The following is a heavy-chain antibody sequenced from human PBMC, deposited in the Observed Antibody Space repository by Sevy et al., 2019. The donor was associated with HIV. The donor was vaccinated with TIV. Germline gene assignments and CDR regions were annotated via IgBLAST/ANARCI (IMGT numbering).Heavy chain of an antibody. J-gene: IGHJ4*02. D-gene: IGHD1-7*01. CDR1: GFTFSNAW. Sequence: GGSLRLSCAASGFTFSNAWMSWVRQAPGKGLEWVSGINWIGAATGYADSVRGRFTISRDNAKNSLFLNMNSLRPEDTAFYYCAKDMSRGGTGTGLDYWGQGTLVTVSS. V-gene: IGHV3-20*04. CDR3: AKDMSRGGTGTGLDY. CDR2: INWIGAAT.